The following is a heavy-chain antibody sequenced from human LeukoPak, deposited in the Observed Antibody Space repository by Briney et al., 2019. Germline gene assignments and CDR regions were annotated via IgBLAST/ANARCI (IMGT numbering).Heavy chain of an antibody. CDR3: ARRPDYSSSWYSGRQAWFDP. D-gene: IGHD6-13*01. J-gene: IGHJ5*02. V-gene: IGHV4-34*01. CDR2: INHSGST. CDR1: GGSFSGYY. Sequence: PSETLSLTCAVYGGSFSGYYWSWIRQPPGKGLEWIGEINHSGSTNYNPSLKSRVTISVDTPKNQFSLKLSSVTAADTAVYYCARRPDYSSSWYSGRQAWFDPWGQGTLVTVSS.